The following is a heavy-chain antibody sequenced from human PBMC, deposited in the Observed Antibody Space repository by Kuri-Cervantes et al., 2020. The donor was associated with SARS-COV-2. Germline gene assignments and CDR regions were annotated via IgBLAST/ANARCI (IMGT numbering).Heavy chain of an antibody. CDR3: ARDRASNYDYYGMDV. V-gene: IGHV4-31*03. CDR2: IYYTGST. CDR1: GGSISSAVFY. J-gene: IGHJ6*02. D-gene: IGHD1-26*01. Sequence: TLSLTCTVSGGSISSAVFYWSWIRQHPGKGLEWIGYIYYTGSTYYNPSLKGRVSMSVDTSKTQFSLKLSSVTAADTAVYYCARDRASNYDYYGMDVWGQGTTVTVSS.